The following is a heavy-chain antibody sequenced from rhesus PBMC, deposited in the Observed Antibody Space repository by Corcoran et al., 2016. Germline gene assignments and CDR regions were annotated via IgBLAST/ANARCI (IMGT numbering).Heavy chain of an antibody. V-gene: IGHV4-127*01. Sequence: QVQLQESGPGLVKPSETLSLTCAVSGYSISSGYGWSWIRQPPGKGLEWIGYIGGSSGSTNYNPSLNSRVNISKDTSKNQFALKLSSVTAADTAVYYCARGYCTSTTCWNFDYWGQGVLVTVSS. CDR2: IGGSSGST. D-gene: IGHD2-2*01. CDR1: GYSISSGYG. J-gene: IGHJ4*01. CDR3: ARGYCTSTTCWNFDY.